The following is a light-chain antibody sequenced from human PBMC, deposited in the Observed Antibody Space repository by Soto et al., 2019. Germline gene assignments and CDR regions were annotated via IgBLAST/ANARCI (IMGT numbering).Light chain of an antibody. CDR2: SSD. CDR3: AAWDDSLNVVV. J-gene: IGLJ2*01. CDR1: SSNIGSNT. Sequence: SVLTEPPSASGTPGQRVTISCSGSSSNIGSNTVNWYQQLPGTAPKLLIYSSDQRPSGVPDRFSGSKSGTSASLAISGLQSEDEADYYCAAWDDSLNVVVFGGGTKLTVL. V-gene: IGLV1-44*01.